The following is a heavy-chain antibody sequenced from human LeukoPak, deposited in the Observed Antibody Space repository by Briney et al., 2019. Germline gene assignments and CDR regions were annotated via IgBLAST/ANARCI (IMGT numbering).Heavy chain of an antibody. D-gene: IGHD3-16*02. J-gene: IGHJ4*02. CDR2: ISGSGEYT. CDR3: AKDRSEWELSTFDY. V-gene: IGHV3-23*01. CDR1: RFTFSNYA. Sequence: PGGSLRLSCAASRFTFSNYAMSWVRQAPGKGLEWVAVISGSGEYTFYADSMKGRFTISRDNSKNTLYLQMNSLRAEDTAVYYCAKDRSEWELSTFDYWGQGTLVTVSS.